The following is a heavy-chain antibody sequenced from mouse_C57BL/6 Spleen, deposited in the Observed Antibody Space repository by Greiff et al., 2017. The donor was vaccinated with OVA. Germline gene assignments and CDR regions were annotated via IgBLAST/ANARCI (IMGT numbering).Heavy chain of an antibody. J-gene: IGHJ4*01. V-gene: IGHV1-22*01. CDR2: INPNNGGT. D-gene: IGHD2-4*01. CDR1: GYTFTDYN. Sequence: VQLQQSGPELVKPGASVKMSCKASGYTFTDYNMHWVKQSHGKSLEWIGYINPNNGGTSYNQKFKGKATLTVNKSSSTAYMELRSLTSEDSAVYYCAREGDYDVRDYYAMDYWGQGTSVTVSS. CDR3: AREGDYDVRDYYAMDY.